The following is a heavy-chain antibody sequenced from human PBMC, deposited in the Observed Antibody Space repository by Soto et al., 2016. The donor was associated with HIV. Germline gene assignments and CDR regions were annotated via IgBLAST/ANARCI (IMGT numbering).Heavy chain of an antibody. CDR2: MDPKSGNT. CDR1: GYTFTSYD. D-gene: IGHD5-12*01. Sequence: QVQLVQSGAEVKKPGASVKVSCKASGYTFTSYDINWVRQATGQGLEWMGWMDPKSGNTGYAQKFQGRVTITRNTSISTAYMELSSLRSEDTAVYFCARSGRRDGSALDYWGQGTRGPPSPQ. V-gene: IGHV1-8*03. CDR3: ARSGRRDGSALDY. J-gene: IGHJ4*02.